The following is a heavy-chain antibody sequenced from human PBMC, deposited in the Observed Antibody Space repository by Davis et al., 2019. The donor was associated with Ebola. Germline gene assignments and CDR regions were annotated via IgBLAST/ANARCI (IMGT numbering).Heavy chain of an antibody. J-gene: IGHJ4*02. V-gene: IGHV1-46*03. D-gene: IGHD3-22*01. CDR2: INPSGGST. CDR3: ARGYDSSGYRY. CDR1: GYTFSSYG. Sequence: ASVKVSCKASGYTFSSYGISWVRQAPGQGLEWMGIINPSGGSTSYAQKFQGRVTMTRDTSTSTVYMELSSLRSEDTAVYYCARGYDSSGYRYWGQGTLVTVSS.